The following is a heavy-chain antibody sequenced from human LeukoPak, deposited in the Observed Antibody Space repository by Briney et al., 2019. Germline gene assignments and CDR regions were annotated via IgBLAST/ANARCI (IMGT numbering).Heavy chain of an antibody. D-gene: IGHD1-14*01. CDR2: INHSGST. CDR1: GFSFSGYY. V-gene: IGHV4-34*08. CDR3: AVTTDAFDI. Sequence: AGGSLRLSCAVSGFSFSGYYWSWIRQPPGKGLEWIGEINHSGSTNYNPSLKSRVTISVDTSKNQFSLKLSSVTAADTAVYYCAVTTDAFDIWGQGTMVTVSS. J-gene: IGHJ3*02.